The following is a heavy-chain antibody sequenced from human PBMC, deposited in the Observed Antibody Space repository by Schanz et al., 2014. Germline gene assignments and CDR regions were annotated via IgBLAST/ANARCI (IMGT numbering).Heavy chain of an antibody. CDR1: GYTFTSYG. J-gene: IGHJ4*02. CDR2: ISAYNGNT. D-gene: IGHD6-13*01. V-gene: IGHV1-18*01. Sequence: QVQLVQSGAEVKKPGASVKVSCKASGYTFTSYGINWVRQAPGQGLEWMGWISAYNGNTNYAQKLQGRVTITRDTSASTAYMEVSSLRSEDTAVYYCARSGSSNWYFFDYWGQGTLVTVSS. CDR3: ARSGSSNWYFFDY.